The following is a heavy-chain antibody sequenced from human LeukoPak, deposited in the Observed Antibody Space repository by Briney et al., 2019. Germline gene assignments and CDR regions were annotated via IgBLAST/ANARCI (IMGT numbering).Heavy chain of an antibody. D-gene: IGHD3-10*01. CDR1: GGTFSSYA. CDR3: ARENSRRITMVRWALDY. V-gene: IGHV1-69*05. CDR2: IIPIFGTA. J-gene: IGHJ4*02. Sequence: ASVKVSCKASGGTFSSYAISWVRQAPGQGLEWMGRIIPIFGTANYTQKFQGRVTITTDESTSTAYMELSSLRSEDTAVYYCARENSRRITMVRWALDYWGQGTLVTVSS.